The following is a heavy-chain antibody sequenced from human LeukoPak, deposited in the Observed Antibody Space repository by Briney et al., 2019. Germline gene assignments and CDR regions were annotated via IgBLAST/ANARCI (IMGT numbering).Heavy chain of an antibody. Sequence: GGSLRLSCAASGFTFSSYSMNWVRQAPGKGLEWVSSSSSSSYIYYADSVKGRFTISRDNAKNSLYLQMNSLRAEDTAVYYCARDPGGNDYWGQGTLVTVSS. J-gene: IGHJ4*02. CDR2: SSSSSYI. D-gene: IGHD4-23*01. CDR1: GFTFSSYS. CDR3: ARDPGGNDY. V-gene: IGHV3-21*01.